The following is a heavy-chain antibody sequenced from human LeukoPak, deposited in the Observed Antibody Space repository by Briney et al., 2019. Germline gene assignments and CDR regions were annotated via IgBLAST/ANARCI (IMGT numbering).Heavy chain of an antibody. V-gene: IGHV1-18*01. CDR2: ITAYNGNT. CDR3: ARDKSRDYTFDP. J-gene: IGHJ5*02. CDR1: GYTLTRYS. Sequence: SVKVSCKPSGYTLTRYSISWVREAPRQKLEWMGWITAYNGNTNNARKLQGRVTMTPDTSTSTGYMEPRSLRSDDTAVYYCARDKSRDYTFDPWGQGTLVTVSS. D-gene: IGHD4-11*01.